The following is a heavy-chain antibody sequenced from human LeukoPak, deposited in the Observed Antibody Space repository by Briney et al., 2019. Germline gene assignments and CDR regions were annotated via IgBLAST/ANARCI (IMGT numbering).Heavy chain of an antibody. V-gene: IGHV4-59*08. D-gene: IGHD1-26*01. CDR1: SGSISTYY. CDR3: ARQAGMSTTFDF. J-gene: IGHJ4*02. CDR2: ISYSGST. Sequence: SETLSLTCTVSSGSISTYYWTWIRQPPGKGLEWIGYISYSGSTKYKPSLARRITISPDTSKNQFSLEMRSMTAADTAIYYCARQAGMSTTFDFWGPGTLVTVSS.